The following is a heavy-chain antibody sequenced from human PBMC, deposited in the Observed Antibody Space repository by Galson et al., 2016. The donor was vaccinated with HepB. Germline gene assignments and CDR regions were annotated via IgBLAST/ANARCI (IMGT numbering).Heavy chain of an antibody. CDR3: ARLFEGAGAGYDF. Sequence: TLSLTCSVSGDSISRGGYYWSWIRQHPGKGLEWIGFVYYRGNTYPNPSLGGRVALSPDTSTNQFSLNLTSVTAADTAVYYCARLFEGAGAGYDFWGQGTLVTVS. CDR2: VYYRGNT. V-gene: IGHV4-31*03. J-gene: IGHJ4*02. CDR1: GDSISRGGYY. D-gene: IGHD6-13*01.